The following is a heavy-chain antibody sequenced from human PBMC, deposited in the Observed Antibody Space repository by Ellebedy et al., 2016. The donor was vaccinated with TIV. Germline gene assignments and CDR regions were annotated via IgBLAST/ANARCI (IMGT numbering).Heavy chain of an antibody. V-gene: IGHV1-2*02. D-gene: IGHD6-13*01. CDR3: ARVSAAAALGWFDP. Sequence: ASVKVSCKASGYTFTGYYMHWVRQAPGQGLEWMGWINPNSGGTNYAQKFQGRVTMTRDTSISTAYMELSRLRSDDTAVYYCARVSAAAALGWFDPWGQGTLVTVSS. CDR1: GYTFTGYY. CDR2: INPNSGGT. J-gene: IGHJ5*02.